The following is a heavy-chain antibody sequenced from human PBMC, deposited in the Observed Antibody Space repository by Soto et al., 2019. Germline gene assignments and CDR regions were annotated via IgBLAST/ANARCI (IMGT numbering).Heavy chain of an antibody. D-gene: IGHD6-6*01. CDR2: IYYSGST. Sequence: TSETLSLTCTVSGGSISSYYWSWIRQPPGKGLEWIGYIYYSGSTNYNPSLKSRVTISVDTSKNQFSLKLSSVTAADTAVYYCARSDSSSSPTDYWGQGTLVTVSS. V-gene: IGHV4-59*01. CDR1: GGSISSYY. J-gene: IGHJ4*02. CDR3: ARSDSSSSPTDY.